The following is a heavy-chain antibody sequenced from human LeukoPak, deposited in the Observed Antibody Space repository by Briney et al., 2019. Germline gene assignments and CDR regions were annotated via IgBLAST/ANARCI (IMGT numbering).Heavy chain of an antibody. CDR3: ARDADGPGSLIDY. Sequence: GGSLRLSCTASGFTFSTYWMQWVRQAPGKGLEWVSRGSSDGTTTTYADSVKGRFTMSRDNGKNTLYLQMNSLRAEDTAVYYCARDADGPGSLIDYWGQGTPVTVSS. J-gene: IGHJ4*02. CDR1: GFTFSTYW. V-gene: IGHV3-74*01. D-gene: IGHD1-14*01. CDR2: GSSDGTTT.